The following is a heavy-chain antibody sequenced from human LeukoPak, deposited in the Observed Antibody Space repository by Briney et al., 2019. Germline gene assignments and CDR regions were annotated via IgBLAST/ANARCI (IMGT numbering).Heavy chain of an antibody. Sequence: SETLSLTCAVYGGSFSGYYWSWIRQPPGKGLEWIGEINHSGSTYYNPSLKSRVTISVDTSKNQFSLKLSSVTAADTAVYYCARDWTAIKWGLDYWGQGTLVTVSS. V-gene: IGHV4-34*01. J-gene: IGHJ4*02. D-gene: IGHD2-21*02. CDR3: ARDWTAIKWGLDY. CDR1: GGSFSGYY. CDR2: INHSGST.